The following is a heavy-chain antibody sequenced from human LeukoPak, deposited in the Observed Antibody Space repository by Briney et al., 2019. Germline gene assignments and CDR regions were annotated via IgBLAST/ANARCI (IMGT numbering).Heavy chain of an antibody. CDR3: ARPITVSGATDGFDI. CDR2: IKQDGNEK. J-gene: IGHJ3*02. Sequence: PGGSLRLSCAASGFTLSSYWMNWVRQAPGKVLEWVANIKQDGNEKYYVDSVKGRFTISRDNAKNSLYLQMDRLRVEDTAVYYCARPITVSGATDGFDIWGQGTMVTVSS. V-gene: IGHV3-7*01. CDR1: GFTLSSYW. D-gene: IGHD3-3*01.